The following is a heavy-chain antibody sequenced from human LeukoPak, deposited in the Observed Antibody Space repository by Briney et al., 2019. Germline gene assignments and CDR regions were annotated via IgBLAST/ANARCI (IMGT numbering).Heavy chain of an antibody. D-gene: IGHD2-15*01. J-gene: IGHJ3*02. Sequence: PSETLSLTCTVSAYSISSGYYGGWIRQPPGEGLGWIGSIYHSGGNDYNPSLKSRVTISVDTSKNQISLKLSSVTAADTAVYYCARPQGGTTPYDAFDIWGQGTMVTVSS. CDR1: AYSISSGYY. CDR3: ARPQGGTTPYDAFDI. V-gene: IGHV4-38-2*02. CDR2: IYHSGGN.